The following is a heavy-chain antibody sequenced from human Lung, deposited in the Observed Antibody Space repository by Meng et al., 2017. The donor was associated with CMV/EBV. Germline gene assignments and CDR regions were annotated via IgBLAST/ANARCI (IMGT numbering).Heavy chain of an antibody. CDR2: ISSSSRHI. D-gene: IGHD6-19*01. CDR3: VGQQWRSTGQRVDY. V-gene: IGHV3-21*06. Sequence: ETLSLTCAASGFTFRSYKMKWARQAPGKGLAWVSTISSSSRHIEYADSVKGRFTISRDNAKNSLYLQMNSLRGEDTAVYYCVGQQWRSTGQRVDYWGQGTLVTVPQ. CDR1: GFTFRSYK. J-gene: IGHJ4*02.